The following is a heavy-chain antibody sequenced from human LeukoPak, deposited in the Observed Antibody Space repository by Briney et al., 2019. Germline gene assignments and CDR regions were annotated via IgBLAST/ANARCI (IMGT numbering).Heavy chain of an antibody. Sequence: ASVKVSCKASGGTFSSYAISWVRQAPGQGLEWMGGIIPIFGTANYAQKFQGRLTITADKSSNTAYMDLTSLRDDDTAVYFCASSGQMLWDPYYFPSWGQGSLVTVSS. CDR2: IIPIFGTA. CDR1: GGTFSSYA. V-gene: IGHV1-69*06. CDR3: ASSGQMLWDPYYFPS. J-gene: IGHJ4*02. D-gene: IGHD2/OR15-2a*01.